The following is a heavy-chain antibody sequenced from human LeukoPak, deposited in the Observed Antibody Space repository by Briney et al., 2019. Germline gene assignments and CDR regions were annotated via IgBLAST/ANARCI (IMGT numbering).Heavy chain of an antibody. CDR2: ISFNGGST. D-gene: IGHD1-26*01. J-gene: IGHJ5*02. V-gene: IGHV3-64D*06. CDR1: GFTFSSYS. Sequence: GGSLRLSCSVSGFTFSSYSMYRVRQAPGKGLEYVSAISFNGGSTYYADSVKGRFTVSRDNSKNALYLQMNSLRDEDTAVYYCVRAAIVRDLWVWLDPWGQGTLVTVSS. CDR3: VRAAIVRDLWVWLDP.